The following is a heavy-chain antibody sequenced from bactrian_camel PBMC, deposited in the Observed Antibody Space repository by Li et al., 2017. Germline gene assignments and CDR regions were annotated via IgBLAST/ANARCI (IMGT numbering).Heavy chain of an antibody. V-gene: IGHV3S53*01. CDR2: IDSAGAT. Sequence: HVQLVESGGGSVQAGETLRLSCTYSGFTLHDAEVGWYRQVPGHLCELLATIDSAGATWYEDSVKGRFTIEPGDAQNTLHLRMDGLKPDDTSVYYCSQSPNYGLACRGQGTQVTVS. CDR3: SQSPNYGLAC. D-gene: IGHD5*01. J-gene: IGHJ4*01. CDR1: GFTLHDAE.